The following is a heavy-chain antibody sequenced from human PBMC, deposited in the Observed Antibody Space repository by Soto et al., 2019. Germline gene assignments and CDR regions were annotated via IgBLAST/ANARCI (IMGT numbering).Heavy chain of an antibody. D-gene: IGHD5-12*01. J-gene: IGHJ4*02. CDR1: GGTFDNYA. Sequence: QVQLVQSGAEVGKPGSSVQVSCKASGGTFDNYAIVWVRQAPGQGLEWVGGIIPVLGAANYAQKFQDKVTITADASTSTAYMGLSSLTSEDTAVYYCARVAPWLGYYFDYWGQGTLVTVSS. V-gene: IGHV1-69*01. CDR3: ARVAPWLGYYFDY. CDR2: IIPVLGAA.